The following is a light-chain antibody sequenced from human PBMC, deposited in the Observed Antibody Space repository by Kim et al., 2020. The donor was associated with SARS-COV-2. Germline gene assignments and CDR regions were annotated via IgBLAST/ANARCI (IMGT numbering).Light chain of an antibody. CDR1: QSISNN. CDR3: QQYNNWPYT. CDR2: GAS. J-gene: IGKJ2*01. Sequence: EIIMTQSPATLSVSPGERATLSCRASQSISNNLAWYQQKPGQAPRLLIYGASTRATGFPARFSGSGSGREFTLTISSLQSEDFAVYYWQQYNNWPYTFGQGTKLEI. V-gene: IGKV3-15*01.